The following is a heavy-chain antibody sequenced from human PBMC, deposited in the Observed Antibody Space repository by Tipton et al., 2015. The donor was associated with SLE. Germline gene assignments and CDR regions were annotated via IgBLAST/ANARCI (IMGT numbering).Heavy chain of an antibody. CDR2: ISYTGNT. V-gene: IGHV4-59*08. CDR3: ARQAYYSSGYADY. D-gene: IGHD3-22*01. Sequence: TLSLTCTVSGTSISTHYWSWIRQPPGKGLEWIGYISYTGNTNFNPSLKSRVTISIDTSKNQFSLKLSAVTAADTAVYYCARQAYYSSGYADYWGQGTLVTVSS. J-gene: IGHJ4*02. CDR1: GTSISTHY.